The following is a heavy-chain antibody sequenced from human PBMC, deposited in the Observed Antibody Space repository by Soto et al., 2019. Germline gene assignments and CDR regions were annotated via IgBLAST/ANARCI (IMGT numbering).Heavy chain of an antibody. J-gene: IGHJ4*02. D-gene: IGHD6-13*01. CDR3: ARSTQMPSSSSYDDYFDY. Sequence: SETLSLTCAVYGGSFSGYYWSWIRQPPGKGLEWIGEINHSGSTNYNPSLKSRVTISVDTSKNQFSLKLSSGTAAETAVYYCARSTQMPSSSSYDDYFDYWGQGTLVTVSS. V-gene: IGHV4-34*01. CDR2: INHSGST. CDR1: GGSFSGYY.